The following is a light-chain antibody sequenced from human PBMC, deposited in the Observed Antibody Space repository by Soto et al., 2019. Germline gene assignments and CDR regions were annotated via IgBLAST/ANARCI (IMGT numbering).Light chain of an antibody. CDR2: KAS. V-gene: IGKV1-5*03. Sequence: DLPMTQSPSTLSASVGDRVTITCRASQEISNWLAWYQQKPGKAPNLLIYKASSLESGVPSRFRGSGFGTEFTLTISSLQPDDFATYYCQQYNTYWTFGQGTKVEIK. J-gene: IGKJ1*01. CDR3: QQYNTYWT. CDR1: QEISNW.